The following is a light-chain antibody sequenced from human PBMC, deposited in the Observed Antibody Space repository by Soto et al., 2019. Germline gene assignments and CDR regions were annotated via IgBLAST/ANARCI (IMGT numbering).Light chain of an antibody. J-gene: IGKJ1*01. Sequence: DIVMTQSPDSLAVSLGERATLNCKSSQSVLYSSNNKNYLAWYQQKPGQPPKLLIYWASNRESGVPERFSGSGSGTDFTLTISSLQAEDVAVYHCQQYYSPPWTFGQGTKVEIK. V-gene: IGKV4-1*01. CDR2: WAS. CDR3: QQYYSPPWT. CDR1: QSVLYSSNNKNY.